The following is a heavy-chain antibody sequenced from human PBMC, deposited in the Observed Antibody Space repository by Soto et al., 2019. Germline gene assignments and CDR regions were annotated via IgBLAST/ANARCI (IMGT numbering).Heavy chain of an antibody. J-gene: IGHJ6*02. CDR3: VRQGIDYLHGLVDV. CDR1: SGPDRSHN. CDR2: VYYTGDT. D-gene: IGHD4-17*01. V-gene: IGHV4-59*08. Sequence: QVQLQQSGPRLVKPSETLSLTCTVSSGPDRSHNWGWIRQPPGRGLEWIGYVYYTGDTAYNPSLRSRVTISADTSTNDISFTLNSVTAADTAVYYCVRQGIDYLHGLVDVWGQGTTVSVSS.